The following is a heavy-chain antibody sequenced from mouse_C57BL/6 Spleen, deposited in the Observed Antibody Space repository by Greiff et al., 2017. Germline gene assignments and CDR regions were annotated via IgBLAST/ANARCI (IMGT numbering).Heavy chain of an antibody. CDR1: GFTFSSYA. J-gene: IGHJ4*01. Sequence: EVHLVESGAGLVKPGGSLKLSCAASGFTFSSYAMSWVRQTPEKRLEWVAYISSGGDYLYYADTVKGRFTISRDNARNTLYLQMSILKSEDTAMYYCTRDRSNYAAMDYWGQGTSVTVSS. V-gene: IGHV5-9-1*02. D-gene: IGHD2-5*01. CDR3: TRDRSNYAAMDY. CDR2: ISSGGDYL.